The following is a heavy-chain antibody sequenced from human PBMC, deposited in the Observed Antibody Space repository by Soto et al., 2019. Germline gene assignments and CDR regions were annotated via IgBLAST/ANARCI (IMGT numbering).Heavy chain of an antibody. CDR2: INPSRGTT. CDR3: ARDLNVMAGRPTMIGSDWFDA. J-gene: IGHJ5*02. Sequence: QVQLVQSGAEVKKPGASVEVSCKASGYTFSRYYLHWLRQAPGQGLEWMGIINPSRGTTTYAQKYTGRITMTRDTSTRTVYMDLSSLTSEDTAVYDCARDLNVMAGRPTMIGSDWFDAWGQGTLVAVSS. D-gene: IGHD6-6*01. V-gene: IGHV1-46*01. CDR1: GYTFSRYY.